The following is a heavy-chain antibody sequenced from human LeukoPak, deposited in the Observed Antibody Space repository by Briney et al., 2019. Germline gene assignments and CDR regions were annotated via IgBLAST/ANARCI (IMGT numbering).Heavy chain of an antibody. CDR1: GGSISSYY. CDR3: ARDYSSGRTTPYYYGMDV. V-gene: IGHV4-4*07. CDR2: IYTSGST. D-gene: IGHD6-19*01. J-gene: IGHJ6*02. Sequence: SETLSLTCTVSGGSISSYYWSWIRQPAGKGLEWIGRIYTSGSTNYNPSLKSRVTMSVDTSKNQFSLKLSSVTAADTAVYYCARDYSSGRTTPYYYGMDVWGQGTTVTVSS.